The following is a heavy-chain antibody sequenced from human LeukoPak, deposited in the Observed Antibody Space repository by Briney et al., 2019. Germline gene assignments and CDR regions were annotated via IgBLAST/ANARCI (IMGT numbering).Heavy chain of an antibody. J-gene: IGHJ4*02. CDR3: ARTRRQNNGGHFDY. V-gene: IGHV1-18*01. CDR1: GYTFTIYG. D-gene: IGHD4-23*01. CDR2: ISAYNGNT. Sequence: ASVTVSCTASGYTFTIYGISWVRQAPGQGLEWMGWISAYNGNTNYAQKLQGRVTMTTDTSTSTAYMELRSLRSDDTAVYYCARTRRQNNGGHFDYWGQGTLVTVSS.